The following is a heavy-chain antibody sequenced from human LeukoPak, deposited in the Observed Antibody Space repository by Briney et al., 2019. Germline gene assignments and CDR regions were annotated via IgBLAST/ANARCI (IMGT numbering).Heavy chain of an antibody. V-gene: IGHV3-23*01. D-gene: IGHD1-26*01. J-gene: IGHJ4*02. CDR3: AKNSEYSGSSRPIDY. CDR1: GFTFSSYG. Sequence: GGSLRLSCAASGFTFSSYGMSWVRQAPGKGLEWVSAISGSGGSTYYADSVKGRFTISRDNSKNTLYLQMNSLRAEDTAVYYCAKNSEYSGSSRPIDYWGQGTLVTVSS. CDR2: ISGSGGST.